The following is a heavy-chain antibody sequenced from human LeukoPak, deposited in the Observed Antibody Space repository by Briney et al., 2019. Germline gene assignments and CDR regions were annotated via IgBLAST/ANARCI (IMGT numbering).Heavy chain of an antibody. CDR2: ISGSGGST. D-gene: IGHD3-16*02. V-gene: IGHV3-23*01. CDR1: GFTFSSYA. J-gene: IGHJ4*02. Sequence: GGSLRLSCAAAGFTFSSYAMSWVRQAPGKGLEWVSAISGSGGSTYYADSVKGRFTISRDNSKNTLYLQMNSLRAEDTAVYYCAKDPYSTRRSDRDYWGQGTLVTVSS. CDR3: AKDPYSTRRSDRDY.